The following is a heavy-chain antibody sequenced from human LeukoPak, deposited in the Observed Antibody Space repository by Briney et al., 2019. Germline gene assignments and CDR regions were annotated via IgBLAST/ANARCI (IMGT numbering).Heavy chain of an antibody. CDR1: GFTFGSYG. D-gene: IGHD5-12*01. Sequence: GGSLRLSCAASGFTFGSYGMHWVRQAPGKGLEWVAVIWYDGSNKYYADSVKGRFTISRDNSKNTLYLQMNSLRAEDTAVYYCARGDRYSGCDSQWLVPSYYFDYWGQGTLVTVSS. CDR3: ARGDRYSGCDSQWLVPSYYFDY. J-gene: IGHJ4*02. V-gene: IGHV3-33*01. CDR2: IWYDGSNK.